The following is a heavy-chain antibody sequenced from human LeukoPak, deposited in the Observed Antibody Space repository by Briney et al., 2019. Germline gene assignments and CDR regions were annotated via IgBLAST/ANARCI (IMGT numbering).Heavy chain of an antibody. CDR2: ISGSGGST. CDR3: AKTGPRYFDWLLSYFDY. D-gene: IGHD3-9*01. Sequence: GGSLRLSCAASGFTFSSYAMSWVRQAPGKGLEWVSAISGSGGSTYYADSVKGRFTISRDNSKNTLYLQMNSLRAEDTAVYYCAKTGPRYFDWLLSYFDYWGQGTLVTVSS. J-gene: IGHJ4*02. V-gene: IGHV3-23*01. CDR1: GFTFSSYA.